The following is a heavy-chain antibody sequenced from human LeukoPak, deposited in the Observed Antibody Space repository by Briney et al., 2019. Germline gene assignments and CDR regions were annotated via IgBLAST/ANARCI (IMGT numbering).Heavy chain of an antibody. J-gene: IGHJ5*02. Sequence: ASVKVSCKASGYTFTGYHMHWVRQAPGQGLEWMGWINPNSGGTNYAQKFQGRVTMTRDTSISTAYMELSRLRSDDTAVYYCARSEQLPNWFDPWGQGTLVTVSS. CDR1: GYTFTGYH. D-gene: IGHD6-13*01. CDR2: INPNSGGT. V-gene: IGHV1-2*02. CDR3: ARSEQLPNWFDP.